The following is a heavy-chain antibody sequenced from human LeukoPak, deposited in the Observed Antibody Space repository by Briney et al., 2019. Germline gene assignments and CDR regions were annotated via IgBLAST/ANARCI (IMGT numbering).Heavy chain of an antibody. V-gene: IGHV3-21*01. CDR1: GFTFSSYA. J-gene: IGHJ4*02. CDR2: ISSSSSHI. CDR3: ARERGYSYGYGDY. Sequence: GGSLRLSCAASGFTFSSYAMSWVRQAPGKGLEWVSSISSSSSHIYYADSVKGRFTISRDNAKNSLHLQMNSLRAEDTAVYYCARERGYSYGYGDYWGQGTLVTVSS. D-gene: IGHD5-18*01.